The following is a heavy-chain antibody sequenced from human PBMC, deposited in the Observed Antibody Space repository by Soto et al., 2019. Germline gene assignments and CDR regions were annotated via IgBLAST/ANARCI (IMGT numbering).Heavy chain of an antibody. Sequence: ASVKVSCKASGYTFTSYGISWVRQALGQGLEWMGWISAYNGNTNYAQKLQGRVTMTTDTSTSTAYMELRSLRSDDTAVYYCARDRLDDFWSGYYTYYYGMDVWGQGTTVTVSS. J-gene: IGHJ6*02. CDR1: GYTFTSYG. D-gene: IGHD3-3*01. V-gene: IGHV1-18*04. CDR2: ISAYNGNT. CDR3: ARDRLDDFWSGYYTYYYGMDV.